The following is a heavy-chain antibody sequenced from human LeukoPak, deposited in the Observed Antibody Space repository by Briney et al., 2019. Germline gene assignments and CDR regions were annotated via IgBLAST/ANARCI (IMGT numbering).Heavy chain of an antibody. Sequence: GGSLRFSCAASGFTFSNYYMNWVRQAPGKGLEWISSISGTSSYIFYADSMKGRFTASRDNAKNLLFLQMNSLRAEDTAVYYCGRAGDYWGQGTLVTVSS. J-gene: IGHJ4*02. D-gene: IGHD7-27*01. CDR1: GFTFSNYY. V-gene: IGHV3-21*06. CDR3: GRAGDY. CDR2: ISGTSSYI.